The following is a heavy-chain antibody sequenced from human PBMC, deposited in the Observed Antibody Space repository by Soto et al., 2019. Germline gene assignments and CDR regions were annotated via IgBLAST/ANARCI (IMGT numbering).Heavy chain of an antibody. CDR2: ISSSSSYI. CDR3: ARDPVCTNGVCYTYPYSSSWYYFDY. V-gene: IGHV3-21*01. D-gene: IGHD2-8*01. J-gene: IGHJ4*02. Sequence: GGSLRLSCAASGFTFSSYSMNWVRQAPGKGLEWVSSISSSSSYIYYADSVKGRFTISRDNAKNSLYLQMNSLRAEDTAVYYCARDPVCTNGVCYTYPYSSSWYYFDYWGQGTLVTVSS. CDR1: GFTFSSYS.